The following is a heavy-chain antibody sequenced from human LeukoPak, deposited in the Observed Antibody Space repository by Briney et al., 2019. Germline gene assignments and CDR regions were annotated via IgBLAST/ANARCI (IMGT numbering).Heavy chain of an antibody. CDR2: INPNSGGT. Sequence: GASVKVSCKASGYTFTSYYMHWVRQAPGQGLEWMGWINPNSGGTNYAQKFQGRVTMTRDTSISTAYMELSRLRSDDTAVYYCARGQTYYYYYMDVWGKGTTVTVSS. J-gene: IGHJ6*03. V-gene: IGHV1-2*02. CDR3: ARGQTYYYYYMDV. CDR1: GYTFTSYY.